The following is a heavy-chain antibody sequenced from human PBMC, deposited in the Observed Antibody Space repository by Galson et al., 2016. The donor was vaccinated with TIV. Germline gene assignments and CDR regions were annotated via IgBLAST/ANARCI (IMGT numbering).Heavy chain of an antibody. CDR3: ALSRGYCGGASCFVNVFDY. J-gene: IGHJ4*02. Sequence: SLRLSCAASGFTFSSYAMTWVRQAPGKGLEWVSGISGRGGRTFYADFVKGRFTISRDNSKNTLSLTMNSLRVEDTAIYYCALSRGYCGGASCFVNVFDYWGQGTLVTVSS. CDR2: ISGRGGRT. CDR1: GFTFSSYA. V-gene: IGHV3-23*01. D-gene: IGHD2-15*01.